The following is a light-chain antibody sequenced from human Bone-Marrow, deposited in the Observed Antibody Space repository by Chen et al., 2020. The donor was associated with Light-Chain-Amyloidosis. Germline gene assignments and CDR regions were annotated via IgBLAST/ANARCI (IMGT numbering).Light chain of an antibody. J-gene: IGKJ1*01. CDR1: QGIRTD. Sequence: AIQMTQSPSSLSASVGDRVTITCRASQGIRTDLGWYQQKPGKAPKLLIYAASSLESVVPSRFSGGGSDTDFTLTISSLQPEDFATYYCLQDYFYPPTFGQGTKVEIK. CDR3: LQDYFYPPT. CDR2: AAS. V-gene: IGKV1-6*01.